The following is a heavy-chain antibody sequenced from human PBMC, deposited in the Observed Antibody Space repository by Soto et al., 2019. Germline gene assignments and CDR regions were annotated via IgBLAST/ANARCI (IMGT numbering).Heavy chain of an antibody. V-gene: IGHV3-30-3*01. CDR2: ISYDGSNK. D-gene: IGHD2-2*02. J-gene: IGHJ4*02. CDR1: GFTFSSYA. Sequence: PGGSLRLSCAASGFTFSSYAMHRVRQAPGKGLEWVAVISYDGSNKYYADSVKGRFTISRDNSKNTLYLQMNSLRAEDTAVFYCARDRLDVVVPAAILAYWGQGTLVTVSS. CDR3: ARDRLDVVVPAAILAY.